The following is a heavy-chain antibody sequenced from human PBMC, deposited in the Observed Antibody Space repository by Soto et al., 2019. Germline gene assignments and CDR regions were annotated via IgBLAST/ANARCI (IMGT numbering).Heavy chain of an antibody. CDR2: ISAYNGDT. J-gene: IGHJ5*02. D-gene: IGHD6-6*01. CDR3: ARDQEYSTSGLYWFDL. V-gene: IGHV1-18*04. CDR1: GYTFTSYG. Sequence: ASVKVSCKASGYTFTSYGITWVRQAPGQDLEWMGWISAYNGDTNYAQRLQGRVTMTTDTSTSTVYMELKSLKSDDTAVYYCARDQEYSTSGLYWFDLWGQGTLVTVSS.